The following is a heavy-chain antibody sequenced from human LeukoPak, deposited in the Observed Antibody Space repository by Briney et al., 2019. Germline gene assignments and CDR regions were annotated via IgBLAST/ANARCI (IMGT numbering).Heavy chain of an antibody. D-gene: IGHD3-9*01. Sequence: SETLSLTCTVSGASVTSYYWSWIRQPPGKRLQWIGYISDSGSTNYNPSLKSRVTISRDTSKNQFSLKLTSVTAADTALYYCAGHNYGVLTGYHFEYWGQATLVTVSS. V-gene: IGHV4-59*08. CDR2: ISDSGST. J-gene: IGHJ4*02. CDR3: AGHNYGVLTGYHFEY. CDR1: GASVTSYY.